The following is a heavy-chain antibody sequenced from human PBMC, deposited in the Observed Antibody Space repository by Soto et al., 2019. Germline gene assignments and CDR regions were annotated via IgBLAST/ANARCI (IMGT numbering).Heavy chain of an antibody. CDR3: ARDQSPSGYDYFDY. J-gene: IGHJ4*02. CDR1: GFTFSSYA. V-gene: IGHV3-30-3*01. Sequence: PGGSLRLSCAASGFTFSSYAMHWVRQAPGKGLEWVAVISYDGSNKYYADSVKGRFTISRDNSKNTLYLQMNSLRAEDTAVYYCARDQSPSGYDYFDYWGQGTLVTVSS. CDR2: ISYDGSNK. D-gene: IGHD5-12*01.